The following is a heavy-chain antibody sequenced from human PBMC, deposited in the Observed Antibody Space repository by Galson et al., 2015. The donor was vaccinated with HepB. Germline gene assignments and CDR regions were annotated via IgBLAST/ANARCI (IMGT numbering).Heavy chain of an antibody. J-gene: IGHJ4*02. CDR3: TTGKPPITLGTTTGDFDS. V-gene: IGHV3-30*04. D-gene: IGHD1-14*01. CDR2: ITYDGNNK. CDR1: GFTFSTYA. Sequence: SLRLSCAASGFTFSTYAMDWVRQSPGKGLEWVAGITYDGNNKFYADSVKGRFTVSRDNSKNTLYLEMNSLKAEDTAVYFCTTGKPPITLGTTTGDFDSWGQGTLVTVSS.